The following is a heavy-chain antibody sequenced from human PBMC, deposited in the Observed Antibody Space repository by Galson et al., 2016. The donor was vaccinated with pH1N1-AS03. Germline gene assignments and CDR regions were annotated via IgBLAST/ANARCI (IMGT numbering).Heavy chain of an antibody. CDR1: GQTFSSFY. CDR3: ARVGGATRREDYFDY. D-gene: IGHD3-16*01. Sequence: SVKVSCKASGQTFSSFYVSWVRQAPGQRFEYMGLFNPGAGTKSYAQKYHGRVSMSSDTSMSTVYLELSSLRSEDTAVYYCARVGGATRREDYFDYWGQGTLVFVS. CDR2: FNPGAGTK. V-gene: IGHV1-46*01. J-gene: IGHJ4*02.